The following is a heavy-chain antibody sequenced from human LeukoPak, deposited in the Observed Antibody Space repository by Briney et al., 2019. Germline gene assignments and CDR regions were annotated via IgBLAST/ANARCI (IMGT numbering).Heavy chain of an antibody. J-gene: IGHJ4*02. CDR3: ASTSDSGGYYYDY. V-gene: IGHV4-4*07. Sequence: PSETLSLTCTVSSDSISTYYWSWIRQPAGKGLEWIGRIYTSGSTNYNPSLKSRATMSVDTSKNQFSLKLSSVTAADTAVYYCASTSDSGGYYYDYRGQGTLVTVSS. CDR2: IYTSGST. CDR1: SDSISTYY. D-gene: IGHD3-22*01.